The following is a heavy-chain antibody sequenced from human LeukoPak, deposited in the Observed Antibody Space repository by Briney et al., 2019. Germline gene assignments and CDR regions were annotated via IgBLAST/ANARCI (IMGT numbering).Heavy chain of an antibody. CDR2: ISDDGRDV. CDR1: GFTFSTFP. J-gene: IGHJ6*03. V-gene: IGHV3-30*04. CDR3: ARVGRVSIYPSYMDV. Sequence: GGSLRLSCEASGFTFSTFPMHWARQTPDKGLEWVAVISDDGRDVYYADSVKGRFTISRDNSKNTLYLQMHSVSPEDTAVVYCARVGRVSIYPSYMDVWGKGTTVTVSS. D-gene: IGHD6-6*01.